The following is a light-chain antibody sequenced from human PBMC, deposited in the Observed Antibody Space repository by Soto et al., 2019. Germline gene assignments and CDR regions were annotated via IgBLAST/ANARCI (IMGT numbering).Light chain of an antibody. Sequence: DIQVAQGPSSQTARVEDRVTITFRASQSIRNYSHWYQQKPGKAPMLLIYAASSLQSGVPSRFSGSGSGTDFTLAISRLQREDFVTYYCQVTSSLLRKFGEGTKVDI. CDR2: AAS. CDR1: QSIRNY. V-gene: IGKV1-39*01. J-gene: IGKJ1*01. CDR3: QVTSSLLRK.